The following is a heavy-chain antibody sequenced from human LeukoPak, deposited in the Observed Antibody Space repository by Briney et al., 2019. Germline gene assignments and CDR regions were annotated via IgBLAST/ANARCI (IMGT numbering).Heavy chain of an antibody. CDR3: AKVEKVAGRYYFDY. Sequence: AGGSLRLSCAASGFTFSSYAMSWVRQAPGKGLEWVSAISGSGGSTYYADSVKGRFTISRDNSKNTLYLQMNSRRAEDTAVYYCAKVEKVAGRYYFDYWGQGTLVTVSS. CDR2: ISGSGGST. CDR1: GFTFSSYA. J-gene: IGHJ4*02. V-gene: IGHV3-23*01. D-gene: IGHD6-19*01.